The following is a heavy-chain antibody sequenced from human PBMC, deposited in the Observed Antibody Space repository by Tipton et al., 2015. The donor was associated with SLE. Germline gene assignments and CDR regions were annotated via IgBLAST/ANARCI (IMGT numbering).Heavy chain of an antibody. CDR1: GFTFSSYS. CDR3: ARDRESYFYYYYMDV. Sequence: SLRLSCAASGFTFSSYSMNWVRQAPGKGLEWVSSISSSSSYIYYADSVKGRFTISRDDAKNSPYLQMNSLRAEDTAVYYCARDRESYFYYYYMDVWGKGTTVTVSS. CDR2: ISSSSSYI. V-gene: IGHV3-21*01. J-gene: IGHJ6*03.